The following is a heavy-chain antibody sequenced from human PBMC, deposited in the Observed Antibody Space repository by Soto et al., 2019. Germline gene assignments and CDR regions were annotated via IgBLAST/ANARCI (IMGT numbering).Heavy chain of an antibody. CDR2: IYLGGST. D-gene: IGHD4-17*01. J-gene: IGHJ6*02. V-gene: IGHV4-4*02. CDR3: ARVRGDYGDYGGVGYYGMDV. Sequence: QVQLQESGPGLVKPSGTLSLTCAVSGGSISSSNWWTWVRQPPGKGLEWIGEIYLGGSTNYNPSLKSRVTISADKSKNHFSLRLNSVTAADTAVYYCARVRGDYGDYGGVGYYGMDVWGQGTTVTVSS. CDR1: GGSISSSNW.